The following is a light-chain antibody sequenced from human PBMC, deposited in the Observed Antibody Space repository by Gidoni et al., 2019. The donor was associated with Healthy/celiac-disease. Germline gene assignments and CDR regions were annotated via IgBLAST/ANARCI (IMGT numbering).Light chain of an antibody. V-gene: IGLV1-44*01. CDR2: NNI. CDR3: AAWDDSLFGLVV. Sequence: QSGLTPPHSSSGNPGQRVTISCSGSSTNSGSNTVNWYQQHPGTAPKLLISNNIQRPALVPDRFSCSNSCTSASLAISGLQSEYEADYYCAAWDDSLFGLVVFGGGTKLTVL. J-gene: IGLJ2*01. CDR1: STNSGSNT.